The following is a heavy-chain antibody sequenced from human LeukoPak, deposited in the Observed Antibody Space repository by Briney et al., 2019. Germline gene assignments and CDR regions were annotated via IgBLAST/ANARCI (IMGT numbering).Heavy chain of an antibody. J-gene: IGHJ3*02. D-gene: IGHD4-17*01. CDR1: GGTFSSYA. CDR3: ARARTVTDAFDI. Sequence: SVKVSCKASGGTFSSYAISWVRQAPGQGLEWMGGIIPIFGTANYAQKFQGRVTITADKSTSTAYMELSSLRSEDTAVYYCARARTVTDAFDIWGQGTMATVSS. CDR2: IIPIFGTA. V-gene: IGHV1-69*06.